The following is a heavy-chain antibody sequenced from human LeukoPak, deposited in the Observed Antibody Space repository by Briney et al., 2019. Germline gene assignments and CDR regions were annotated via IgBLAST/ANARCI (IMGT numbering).Heavy chain of an antibody. Sequence: SETLSLTCTVSGGSISSYYWSWIRQPPGKGLEWIGYIYYSGSTNYNPSLKSRVTIAVDTSKNQFSLKLSSVTAVDTAVYYCARRGIAAAGHSNWFDPWGQGTLVTVSS. J-gene: IGHJ5*02. V-gene: IGHV4-59*08. CDR3: ARRGIAAAGHSNWFDP. CDR2: IYYSGST. D-gene: IGHD6-13*01. CDR1: GGSISSYY.